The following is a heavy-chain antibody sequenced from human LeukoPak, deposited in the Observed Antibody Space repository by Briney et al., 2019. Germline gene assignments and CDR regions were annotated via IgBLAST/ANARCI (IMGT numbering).Heavy chain of an antibody. CDR3: GRDLGGRSGY. D-gene: IGHD1-26*01. CDR1: GFTFRTYW. Sequence: GGSLRLSCAVSGFTFRTYWMHWVRQVPGEGLVWVSRINEDGSITNYADSVKGRFSISRDSAKNTLYLQMNSLRAEDTAVYYCGRDLGGRSGYWGQGTLVTVSS. V-gene: IGHV3-74*01. CDR2: INEDGSIT. J-gene: IGHJ4*02.